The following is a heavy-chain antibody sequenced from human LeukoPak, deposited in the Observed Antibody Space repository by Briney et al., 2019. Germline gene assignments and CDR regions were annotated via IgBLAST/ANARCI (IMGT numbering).Heavy chain of an antibody. D-gene: IGHD5-18*01. CDR1: GFTFSDHY. Sequence: GGSLRLSCAASGFTFSDHYMDWVRQAPGKGLEWVGRTRNKANSYTTEYAASVKGRFIISRDDSRNSLYLQMNSLKTEDSAVYYCARVKAGGYSYGFDYWGQGILVTVSS. CDR3: ARVKAGGYSYGFDY. J-gene: IGHJ4*02. CDR2: TRNKANSYTT. V-gene: IGHV3-72*01.